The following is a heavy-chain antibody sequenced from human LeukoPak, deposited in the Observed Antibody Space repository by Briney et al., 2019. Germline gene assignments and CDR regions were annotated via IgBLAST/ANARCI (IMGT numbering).Heavy chain of an antibody. J-gene: IGHJ4*02. CDR3: ARWLYYYGSGSPYYFDY. D-gene: IGHD3-10*01. Sequence: GGSLRLSCAASGFTFSSYAMHWVRQAPGKGLEWMAVISYDGSNKYYADSVKGRFTISRDNSKNTLYLQMNSLRAEDTAVYYCARWLYYYGSGSPYYFDYWGQGTLVTVSS. V-gene: IGHV3-30-3*01. CDR1: GFTFSSYA. CDR2: ISYDGSNK.